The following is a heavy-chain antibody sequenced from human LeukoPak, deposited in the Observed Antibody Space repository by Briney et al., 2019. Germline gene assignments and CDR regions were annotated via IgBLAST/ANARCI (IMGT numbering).Heavy chain of an antibody. CDR3: AKRTGRDTREY. CDR1: GFTFRLFG. CDR2: IRFDGSNT. V-gene: IGHV3-30*02. D-gene: IGHD5-18*01. J-gene: IGHJ4*02. Sequence: GGSLRLSCAASGFTFRLFGMHWVRQAPGKGLEWVSFIRFDGSNTYHADSVKGRFTISRDNSKNTLYLQMNSLRAEDTAVYYCAKRTGRDTREYWGQGTLVTVSS.